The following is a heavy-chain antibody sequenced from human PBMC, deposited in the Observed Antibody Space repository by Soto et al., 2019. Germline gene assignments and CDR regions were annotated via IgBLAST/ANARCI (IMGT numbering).Heavy chain of an antibody. V-gene: IGHV3-30*18. CDR1: GFSFSSYG. J-gene: IGHJ4*02. CDR3: AKDLRIAVAGTDYFDF. CDR2: ISYDVTNK. Sequence: GGSLRLSCAASGFSFSSYGMHWVRQAPGKGLEWVAVISYDVTNKYYADSVKGRFTISRDNSKNTLYLQMNSLRAEDTAVYYCAKDLRIAVAGTDYFDFWGQGNLVTVSS. D-gene: IGHD6-19*01.